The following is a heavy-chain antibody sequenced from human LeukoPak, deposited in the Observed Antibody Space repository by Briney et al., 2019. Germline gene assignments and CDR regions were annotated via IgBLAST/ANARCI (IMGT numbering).Heavy chain of an antibody. CDR2: ISSNGGST. J-gene: IGHJ4*02. Sequence: GGSLRLSCAASGFTFSSYAMHWVRQAPGKGLEYVSAISSNGGSTYYANSVKGRFTISRDNSKNTLYLQMGSLRAEDMAVYYCARDPPAFSSGYTTDIDYWGQGTLVTVSS. V-gene: IGHV3-64*01. D-gene: IGHD6-19*01. CDR1: GFTFSSYA. CDR3: ARDPPAFSSGYTTDIDY.